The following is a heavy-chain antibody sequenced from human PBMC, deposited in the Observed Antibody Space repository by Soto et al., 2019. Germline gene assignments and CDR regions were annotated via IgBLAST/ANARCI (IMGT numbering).Heavy chain of an antibody. CDR3: EREWGTAMVTFDS. D-gene: IGHD5-18*01. Sequence: PSQTLSLTCAISGDSVSSNSAAWNWIRQSPSRGLEWLGRTYYRSKYYNDYAVSVKSRITINPDTSKNQFSLHLNSVTPEDTAVCYCEREWGTAMVTFDSWGQGFLGTVSS. CDR2: TYYRSKYYN. J-gene: IGHJ4*02. V-gene: IGHV6-1*01. CDR1: GDSVSSNSAA.